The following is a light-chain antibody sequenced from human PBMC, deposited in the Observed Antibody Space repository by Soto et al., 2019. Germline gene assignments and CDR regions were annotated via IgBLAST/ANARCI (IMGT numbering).Light chain of an antibody. Sequence: EIVLTQSPGTLSLSPGEGATLSCRASQSVTSNYLAWYQQKPGQAPRLLIYGASTRAAGVPDRFSGSGSGTDFTLTITRLEPEDFAVYYCQQYGRSPLLYTLGQGTKLGVK. J-gene: IGKJ2*01. V-gene: IGKV3-20*01. CDR3: QQYGRSPLLYT. CDR2: GAS. CDR1: QSVTSNY.